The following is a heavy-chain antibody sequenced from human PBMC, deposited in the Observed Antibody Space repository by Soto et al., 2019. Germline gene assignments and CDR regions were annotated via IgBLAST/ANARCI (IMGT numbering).Heavy chain of an antibody. J-gene: IGHJ4*02. CDR1: GFNFSSYS. V-gene: IGHV3-48*02. CDR2: ISSSSSTI. Sequence: EVQLVESGGGLVQPGGSLRLSCAASGFNFSSYSMNWVRQAPGKGLDWVSYISSSSSTIYYADSVKGRFTISRDNAKNSLFLQMNSLTDEDTAVYYCAPEEDLTTVTTDYWGQGTLVTVSS. D-gene: IGHD4-17*01. CDR3: APEEDLTTVTTDY.